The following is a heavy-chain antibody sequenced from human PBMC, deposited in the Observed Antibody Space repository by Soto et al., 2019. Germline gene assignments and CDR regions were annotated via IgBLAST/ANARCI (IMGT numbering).Heavy chain of an antibody. CDR1: GGTFSSYT. V-gene: IGHV1-69*02. CDR2: VNPIVSMS. CDR3: AASYGSGYRAFDY. Sequence: ASVKVSCKASGGTFSSYTISWVRQAPGLGLEWMGRVNPIVSMSNYAQKFQGRVTITADKSTSTAYMQLSSLRSEDTAIYYCAASYGSGYRAFDYWGQGALVTVSS. J-gene: IGHJ4*02. D-gene: IGHD3-10*01.